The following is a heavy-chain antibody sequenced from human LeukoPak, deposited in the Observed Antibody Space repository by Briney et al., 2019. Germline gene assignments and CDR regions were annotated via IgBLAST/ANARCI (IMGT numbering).Heavy chain of an antibody. CDR1: GYTFTGYY. D-gene: IGHD3-10*01. V-gene: IGHV1-2*02. CDR2: INPNSGGT. CDR3: ARSRTGSGFLFDY. J-gene: IGHJ4*02. Sequence: ASVKVSCKASGYTFTGYYMHRVRQAPGQGLDWMGWINPNSGGTNYAQKFQGRVTMTRDTSISTAYMELSRLRSDDTAVYYCARSRTGSGFLFDYWGQGTLVTVSS.